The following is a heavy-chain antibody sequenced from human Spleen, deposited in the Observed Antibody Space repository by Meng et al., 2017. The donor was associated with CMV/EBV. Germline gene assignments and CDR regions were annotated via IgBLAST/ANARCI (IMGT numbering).Heavy chain of an antibody. CDR2: ISPILGIA. CDR1: GRTLRSCT. J-gene: IGHJ4*02. V-gene: IGHV1-69*02. CDR3: ARGRTIAARGGTDY. Sequence: SGRTLRSCTLNWVRQAPGQGVGVMGSISPILGIANYAQKFQGRVTITADKSTSSAYMDLSSLRSEDTAVYYCARGRTIAARGGTDYWGQGTLVTVSS. D-gene: IGHD6-6*01.